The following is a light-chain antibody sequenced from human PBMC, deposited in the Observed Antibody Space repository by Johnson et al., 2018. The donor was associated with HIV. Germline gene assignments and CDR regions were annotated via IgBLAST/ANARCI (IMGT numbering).Light chain of an antibody. CDR2: ENN. Sequence: QSVLTQPPSASGTPGQRVTISCSGSSSNIGSNTVNWYQQLPGTAPKLLIYENNNRPSGIPDRFSGSKSGTSATLDITGLQTGDEADYYCATWDTSLSAGGVFGTGTKVTVL. CDR3: ATWDTSLSAGGV. CDR1: SSNIGSNT. J-gene: IGLJ1*01. V-gene: IGLV1-51*02.